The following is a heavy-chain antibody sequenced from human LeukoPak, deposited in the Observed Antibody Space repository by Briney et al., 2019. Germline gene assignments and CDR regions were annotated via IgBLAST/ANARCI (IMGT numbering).Heavy chain of an antibody. CDR3: AGDRRDGYPN. CDR1: GGSISSSSCY. Sequence: SETLSLTCTVSGGSISSSSCYWGWTRQPPGKGLEWIGSIYYRGRTYYNPSLKSRVTISVDTSKNQFSLKLSSVTAADTAVYYCAGDRRDGYPNWGQGTLVTVSS. V-gene: IGHV4-39*01. CDR2: IYYRGRT. D-gene: IGHD5-24*01. J-gene: IGHJ4*02.